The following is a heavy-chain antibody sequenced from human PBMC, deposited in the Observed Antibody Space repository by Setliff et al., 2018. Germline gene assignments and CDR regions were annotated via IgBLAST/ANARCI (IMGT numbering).Heavy chain of an antibody. Sequence: ASVKVSCKASGYTFTNHYMHWVRQAPGQGLEWMGMINPGGGSTTYAQKFQGRVTTTRDTSTSTVYMELSSLRTEDTAVYYCARGYYDSYARYYVVGDYWGQGTPVTVSS. J-gene: IGHJ4*02. D-gene: IGHD3-22*01. V-gene: IGHV1-46*01. CDR2: INPGGGST. CDR1: GYTFTNHY. CDR3: ARGYYDSYARYYVVGDY.